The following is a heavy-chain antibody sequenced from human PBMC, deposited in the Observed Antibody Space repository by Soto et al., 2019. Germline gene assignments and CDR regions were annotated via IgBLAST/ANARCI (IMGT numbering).Heavy chain of an antibody. CDR2: IIPIFGTA. CDR1: GGTFSSYA. D-gene: IGHD3-3*01. V-gene: IGHV1-69*13. Sequence: GASVKASCKASGGTFSSYAISWVRQSPGQGLEWMGGIIPIFGTANYAQKFQGRVTITADESTSTAYMELSSLRSEDTAVYYCASAARDFWSGYYTPYYYYGMDVWGQGTTVTVSS. J-gene: IGHJ6*02. CDR3: ASAARDFWSGYYTPYYYYGMDV.